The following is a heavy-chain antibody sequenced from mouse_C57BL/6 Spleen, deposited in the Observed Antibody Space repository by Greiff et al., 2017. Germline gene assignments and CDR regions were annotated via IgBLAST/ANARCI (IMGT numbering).Heavy chain of an antibody. CDR1: GFTFTDYY. J-gene: IGHJ3*01. V-gene: IGHV7-3*01. Sequence: EVQLVESGGGLVQPGGSLSLSCAASGFTFTDYYMSWVRQPPGKALEWLGFIRNTANGYPTEYSASVKGRFTISRDNSQSILYLQMNALRAEDSATYYCARSADGNVSPAWFAYWGQGTLVTVSA. CDR2: IRNTANGYPT. D-gene: IGHD2-1*01. CDR3: ARSADGNVSPAWFAY.